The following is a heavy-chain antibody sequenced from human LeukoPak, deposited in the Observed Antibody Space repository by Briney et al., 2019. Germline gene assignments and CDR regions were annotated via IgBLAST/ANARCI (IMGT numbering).Heavy chain of an antibody. CDR3: ASTNCSSARCYGANWFDP. CDR1: GGSFSGYY. J-gene: IGHJ5*02. V-gene: IGHV4-34*01. Sequence: SETLSLTCAVYGGSFSGYYWSWIRQPPGKGLEWIGYINYSGSTFHYNPSLKSRVTISVDTSKNQLSLRLSSVTAADTAVYYCASTNCSSARCYGANWFDPWGQGTLVTVSS. D-gene: IGHD2-2*01. CDR2: INYSGSTF.